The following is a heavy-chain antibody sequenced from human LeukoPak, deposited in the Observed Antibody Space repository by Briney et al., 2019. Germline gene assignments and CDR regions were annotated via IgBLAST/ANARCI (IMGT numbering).Heavy chain of an antibody. CDR3: AREAQIAVQFDY. Sequence: ASVKVSCKASGYTFTSYAMHWVRQAPGQRLEWMGWINAGNGNTKYSQKFQGRVTITRDTSASTAYMELSSLRSEDTAVYYCAREAQIAVQFDYWGQGTLVTASS. CDR1: GYTFTSYA. D-gene: IGHD6-19*01. CDR2: INAGNGNT. V-gene: IGHV1-3*01. J-gene: IGHJ4*02.